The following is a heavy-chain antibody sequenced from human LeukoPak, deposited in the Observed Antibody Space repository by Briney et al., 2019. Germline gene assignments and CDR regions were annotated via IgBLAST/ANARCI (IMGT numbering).Heavy chain of an antibody. V-gene: IGHV1-18*01. CDR3: ARRAYGSGSYRTVYGMDV. D-gene: IGHD3-10*01. Sequence: ASVKVSCKASGCTFTSYGISWVRQAPGQGLEWMGWISAYNGNTNYAQKLQGRVTMTTDTSTSTAYMELRSLRSDDTAVYYCARRAYGSGSYRTVYGMDVWGQGTTVTVSS. J-gene: IGHJ6*02. CDR2: ISAYNGNT. CDR1: GCTFTSYG.